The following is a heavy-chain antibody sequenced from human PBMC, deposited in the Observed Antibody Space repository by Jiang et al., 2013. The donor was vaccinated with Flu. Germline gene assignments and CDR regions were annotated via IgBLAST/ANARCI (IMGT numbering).Heavy chain of an antibody. CDR1: GFTFSSYA. V-gene: IGHV3-30*04. CDR2: ISYDGSNK. D-gene: IGHD6-19*01. CDR3: ARVGEEQWLNNWFDP. Sequence: GGGVVQPGRSLRLSCAASGFTFSSYAMHWVRQAPGKGLEWVAVISYDGSNKYYADSVKGRFTISRDNSKNTLYLQMNSLRAEDTAVYYCARVGEEQWLNNWFDPWGQGTLVTVSS. J-gene: IGHJ5*02.